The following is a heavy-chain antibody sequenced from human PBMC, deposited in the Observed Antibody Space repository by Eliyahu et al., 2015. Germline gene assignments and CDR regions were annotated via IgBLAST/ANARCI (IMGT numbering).Heavy chain of an antibody. J-gene: IGHJ4*02. CDR1: GFTFSSYG. CDR2: ISYDGGDK. Sequence: QVQLVESGGDVVQPGRSLRLSCAASGFTFSSYGMHWVRQAPGKGLEWVAAISYDGGDKSYADSVKGRFSISRDNSKNTVYLQMNSLRDEDSAIYYCGDWGQGTLVTVSS. CDR3: GD. V-gene: IGHV3-30*03.